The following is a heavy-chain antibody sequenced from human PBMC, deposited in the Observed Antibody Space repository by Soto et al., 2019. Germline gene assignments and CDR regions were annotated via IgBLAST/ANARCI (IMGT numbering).Heavy chain of an antibody. CDR3: ARQRYDFWSGRTYYYYYGMDV. D-gene: IGHD3-3*01. V-gene: IGHV4-39*01. CDR2: IYYSGST. J-gene: IGHJ6*02. CDR1: GGSISSSSYY. Sequence: PSETLSLTCTVSGGSISSSSYYWGWIRQPPGKGLEWIGSIYYSGSTYYNPSLKSRVTISVDTSKNQFSLKLSSVTAADTAVYYCARQRYDFWSGRTYYYYYGMDVWGQGTTVTVSS.